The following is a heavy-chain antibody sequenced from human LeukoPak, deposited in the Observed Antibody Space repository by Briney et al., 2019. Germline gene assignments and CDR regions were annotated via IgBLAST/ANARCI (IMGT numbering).Heavy chain of an antibody. Sequence: PGGSLRLSCAASGFTFSSYGMHWVRQAPGKGLEWVAVISYDGSNKYYADSVKGRLTISRDNSKNTLYLQMNSLRAEDTAVYYCAKEKAAMVTVDAFDIWGQGTMVTVSS. CDR1: GFTFSSYG. D-gene: IGHD5-18*01. J-gene: IGHJ3*02. V-gene: IGHV3-30*18. CDR2: ISYDGSNK. CDR3: AKEKAAMVTVDAFDI.